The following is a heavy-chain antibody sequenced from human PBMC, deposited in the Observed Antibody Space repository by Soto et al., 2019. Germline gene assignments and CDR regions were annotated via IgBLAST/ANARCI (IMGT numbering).Heavy chain of an antibody. Sequence: ETLSLTCAVYGGSFSGYYWSWIRQPPGKGLVWIGEINHSGSTNYNPSLKSRVTISVDTSKNQFSLKLSSVTAADTAVYYCARDTYSMGSYFDYWGQGTLVTVSS. J-gene: IGHJ4*02. V-gene: IGHV4-34*01. CDR1: GGSFSGYY. CDR2: INHSGST. D-gene: IGHD3-10*01. CDR3: ARDTYSMGSYFDY.